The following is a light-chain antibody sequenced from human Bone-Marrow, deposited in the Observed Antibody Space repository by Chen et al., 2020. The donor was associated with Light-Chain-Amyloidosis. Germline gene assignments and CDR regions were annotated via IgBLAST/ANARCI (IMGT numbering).Light chain of an antibody. CDR3: QSADSSGTYEVI. J-gene: IGLJ2*01. V-gene: IGLV3-25*03. CDR2: RDT. CDR1: DLPTKY. Sequence: SYELTQPPSVSVSQGHTARITCSGDDLPTKYAYWYQQKPGQAPVLVIHRDTERPSGISERFSGSSSVTTATLTISGVQAEDEADYHCQSADSSGTYEVIFGGGTKLTVL.